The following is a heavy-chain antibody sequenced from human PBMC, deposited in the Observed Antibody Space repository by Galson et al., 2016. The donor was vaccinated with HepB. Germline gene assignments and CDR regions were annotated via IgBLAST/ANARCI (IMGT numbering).Heavy chain of an antibody. CDR3: AKRDLLWFGDPNAFDV. V-gene: IGHV3-30*18. CDR1: GFTFSFYG. CDR2: ISNDGSKR. D-gene: IGHD3-10*01. Sequence: SLRLSCAASGFTFSFYGMHWVRQAPGKGLEWVAYISNDGSKRYFADSVKGRFTISRDNSKNTLFLHMSSLRAEDTAVYYCAKRDLLWFGDPNAFDVWGQGTMVTVSS. J-gene: IGHJ3*01.